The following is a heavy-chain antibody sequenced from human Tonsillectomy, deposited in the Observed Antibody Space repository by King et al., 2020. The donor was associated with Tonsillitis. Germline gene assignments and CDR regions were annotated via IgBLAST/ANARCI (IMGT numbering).Heavy chain of an antibody. CDR3: ARGTSSQFYYYYFYMDV. Sequence: QVQLQESGPGLVKPSQTLSLTCTVSGGSIIRDNYYWSWIRQPAGTGLEWMGRGYSSGSTNYNPPLKSRVTMSVDTSKNQFSLKLSFVTAADTAVFYCARGTSSQFYYYYFYMDVWGKGTTVTVSS. CDR1: GGSIIRDNYY. CDR2: GYSSGST. D-gene: IGHD6-6*01. V-gene: IGHV4-61*02. J-gene: IGHJ6*03.